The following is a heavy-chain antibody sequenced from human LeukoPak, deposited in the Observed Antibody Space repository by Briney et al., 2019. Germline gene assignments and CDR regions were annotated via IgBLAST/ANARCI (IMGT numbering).Heavy chain of an antibody. CDR1: GFSFGKYW. D-gene: IGHD3/OR15-3a*01. J-gene: IGHJ4*02. CDR2: IKLDGSEK. V-gene: IGHV3-7*03. Sequence: GGSLRLSCVASGFSFGKYWMSWVRQAPGKGLEWVANIKLDGSEKTYVDSVKGRFTISRDNTKNSLYLQMNSLRAEDTAVFYCARDQYDTWSRRGNFDSWGQGTLVIVSS. CDR3: ARDQYDTWSRRGNFDS.